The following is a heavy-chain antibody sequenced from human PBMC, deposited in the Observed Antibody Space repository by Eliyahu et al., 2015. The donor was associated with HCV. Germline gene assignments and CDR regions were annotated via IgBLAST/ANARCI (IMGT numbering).Heavy chain of an antibody. Sequence: EVQLVESGGDLVQPGGSLRLSCAASGFPFSNYKMNWVRRAPGKGLEWLSHITTTGDEKYYADSVKDRFTVSRDNAKDSLYLQMNSLRVEDTAVYYCARACDYWRRMDVWGQGTTVTVSS. D-gene: IGHD2-8*02. CDR3: ARACDYWRRMDV. V-gene: IGHV3-48*01. J-gene: IGHJ6*02. CDR2: ITTTGDEK. CDR1: GFPFSNYK.